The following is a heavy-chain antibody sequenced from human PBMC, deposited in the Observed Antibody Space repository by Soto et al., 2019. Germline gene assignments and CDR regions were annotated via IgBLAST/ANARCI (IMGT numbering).Heavy chain of an antibody. D-gene: IGHD2-2*02. CDR2: IHSSGST. Sequence: QVHLQESGPGLVKPSETLSLTCTVSGDSMSSYYWSWIRQPPGKGLEWIGYIHSSGSTNYNPPLKSRGTISVDTSKNQFPLRLSSVTAADTAVYFCARSQSGVRHAAIRAFDYWGQGTLVTVSS. CDR1: GDSMSSYY. CDR3: ARSQSGVRHAAIRAFDY. J-gene: IGHJ4*02. V-gene: IGHV4-59*08.